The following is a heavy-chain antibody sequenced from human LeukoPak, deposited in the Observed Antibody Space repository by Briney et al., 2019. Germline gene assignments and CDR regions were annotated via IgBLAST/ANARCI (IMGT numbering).Heavy chain of an antibody. D-gene: IGHD3-22*01. J-gene: IGHJ5*02. Sequence: GGSLRLSCAASGFTFSSYSINWARQAPGKGLEWVSSISSNSNYIYYADSVKGRFTISRDNAKNSLFLQINSLRAEDTAVYYCANGGTYSSGPWGQGTLVTVSS. V-gene: IGHV3-21*01. CDR3: ANGGTYSSGP. CDR1: GFTFSSYS. CDR2: ISSNSNYI.